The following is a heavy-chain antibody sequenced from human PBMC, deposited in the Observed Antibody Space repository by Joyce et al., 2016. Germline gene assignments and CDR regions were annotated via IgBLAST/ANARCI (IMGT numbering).Heavy chain of an antibody. CDR1: GGSFSGYY. CDR3: ARDGTGSYFGHYYYGMDA. J-gene: IGHJ6*02. V-gene: IGHV4-34*01. D-gene: IGHD3-10*01. Sequence: QVQLQQWGAGLLKPSETLSLTCAVYGGSFSGYYWSWIRQTPGEGLEGIGEINHSGSTTYNPTLEKRVTMSVDTSKSQFSLILTSVTAADTAVYYCARDGTGSYFGHYYYGMDAWGQGTTVTVSS. CDR2: INHSGST.